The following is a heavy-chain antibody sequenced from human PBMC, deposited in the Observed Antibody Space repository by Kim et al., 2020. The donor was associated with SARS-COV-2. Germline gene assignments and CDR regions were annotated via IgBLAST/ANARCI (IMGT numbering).Heavy chain of an antibody. CDR1: GFTFSSYA. CDR2: ISYDGSNK. V-gene: IGHV3-30*04. CDR3: AREMFGGSGTYPPRVPSPHDY. Sequence: GGSLRLSCAASGFTFSSYAMHWVRQAPGKGLEWVAVISYDGSNKYYADSVKGRFTISRDNSKNTLYLQMNSLRAEDTAVYYCAREMFGGSGTYPPRVPSPHDYWGQGTLVTVSS. J-gene: IGHJ4*02. D-gene: IGHD3-10*01.